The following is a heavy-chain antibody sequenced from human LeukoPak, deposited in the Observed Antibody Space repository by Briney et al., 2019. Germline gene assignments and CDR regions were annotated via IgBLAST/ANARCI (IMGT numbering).Heavy chain of an antibody. CDR2: IIPIFGTA. CDR1: GGTFSSYA. V-gene: IGHV1-69*13. D-gene: IGHD2-2*01. CDR3: ARVSCSSTSCYHVLWFDP. Sequence: SVKVSCKASGGTFSSYAISWVRQAPGQGLEWMGGIIPIFGTANYAQKFQGRVTITADESTSTAYMELSSLRSEDTAVYYCARVSCSSTSCYHVLWFDPWGQGTLVTVSS. J-gene: IGHJ5*02.